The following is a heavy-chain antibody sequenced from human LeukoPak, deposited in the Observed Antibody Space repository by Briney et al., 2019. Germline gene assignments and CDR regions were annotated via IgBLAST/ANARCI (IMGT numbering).Heavy chain of an antibody. Sequence: PSQTLSLTCAVSGGSISSGDYYWSWIRQPPGKGLEWIGYIYYSGSTYYNPSLKSRVTISVDTSKNQFSLKLSSVTAADTAVYYCARDLLNEGNHLDYWGQGTLVTVSS. D-gene: IGHD4-23*01. CDR3: ARDLLNEGNHLDY. V-gene: IGHV4-30-4*01. J-gene: IGHJ4*02. CDR1: GGSISSGDYY. CDR2: IYYSGST.